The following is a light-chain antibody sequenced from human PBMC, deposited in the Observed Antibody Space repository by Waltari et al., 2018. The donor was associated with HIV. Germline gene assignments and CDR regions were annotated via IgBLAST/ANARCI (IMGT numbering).Light chain of an antibody. V-gene: IGLV1-47*02. Sequence: QSVLGQESSASGTAGQRVVISCSGTSANIGKNYVYWYQQFAGATPRLIIYNNVQSPSGFPDRFSGSKSGVSASLVISGLQSGDEATYYCATWDANQWVFGGGTKVSVL. CDR1: SANIGKNY. CDR2: NNV. CDR3: ATWDANQWV. J-gene: IGLJ3*02.